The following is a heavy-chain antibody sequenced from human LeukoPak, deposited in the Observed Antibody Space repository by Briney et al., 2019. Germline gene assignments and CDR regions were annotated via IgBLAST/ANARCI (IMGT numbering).Heavy chain of an antibody. J-gene: IGHJ6*03. CDR1: RYTFSRHG. CDR2: IRYDGSNK. V-gene: IGHV3-30*02. Sequence: GGSLRLSCAASRYTFSRHGIHWVRQAPGKGLEWVAFIRYDGSNKYYADSVKGRFTISRDDSTNTLYLQMNSLRVEDTAVYYCAKGSFYCNGNSCPQYYYYMDVWGKGTTVTVSS. CDR3: AKGSFYCNGNSCPQYYYYMDV. D-gene: IGHD2/OR15-2a*01.